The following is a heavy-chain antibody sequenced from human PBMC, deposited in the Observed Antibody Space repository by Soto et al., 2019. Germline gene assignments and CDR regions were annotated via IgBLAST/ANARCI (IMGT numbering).Heavy chain of an antibody. V-gene: IGHV1-69*13. CDR2: IIPIFGTA. J-gene: IGHJ6*02. D-gene: IGHD1-26*01. CDR1: GGTFSSYA. Sequence: SVKVSCKASGGTFSSYAISWVRQAPGQGLEWMGGIIPIFGTANYAQKFQGRVTITADESTSTAYMELSSLRSEDTAVYYCARDSSASYGRDYYYGMDVWGQGTTVTVSS. CDR3: ARDSSASYGRDYYYGMDV.